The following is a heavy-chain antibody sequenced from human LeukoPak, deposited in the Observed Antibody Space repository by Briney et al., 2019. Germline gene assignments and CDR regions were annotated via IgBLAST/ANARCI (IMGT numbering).Heavy chain of an antibody. CDR2: IIPILGIA. V-gene: IGHV1-69*04. D-gene: IGHD6-13*01. J-gene: IGHJ4*02. CDR1: GGTFSSYA. Sequence: ASVKVSCKASGGTFSSYAISWVRQAPGQGLEWMGRIIPILGIANYAQKFQGRVTITADKSTSTAYMELSSLRSEDTAVYYCARQASAAGNFDFWGQGTLVTVSS. CDR3: ARQASAAGNFDF.